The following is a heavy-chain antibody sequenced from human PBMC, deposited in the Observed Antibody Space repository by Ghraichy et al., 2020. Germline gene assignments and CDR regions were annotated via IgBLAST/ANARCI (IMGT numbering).Heavy chain of an antibody. V-gene: IGHV3-53*01. J-gene: IGHJ2*01. CDR2: VFSGGAT. CDR3: ARDRTGPIRNFDL. Sequence: GESLRLSCAASGLTVRNNYMTWVRQTPGKGLEWVSVVFSGGATYYADSVKGRFTISRDNSKNMVYLQMNSLRVEDTAVYFCARDRTGPIRNFDLWGRGTLVTVSS. D-gene: IGHD1-1*01. CDR1: GLTVRNNY.